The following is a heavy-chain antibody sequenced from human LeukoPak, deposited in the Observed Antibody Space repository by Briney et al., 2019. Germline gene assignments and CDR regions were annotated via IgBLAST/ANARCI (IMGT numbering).Heavy chain of an antibody. Sequence: GGSLRLSCAASGFTFSSYNMNWVRQAPGKGLEWVSLISSSSSYIYYADSVKGRFTISRDNAKNSLQLQMNSLRAEDTAVYYGMDVWGQGTTVTVSS. CDR2: ISSSSSYI. V-gene: IGHV3-21*04. CDR1: GFTFSSYN. J-gene: IGHJ6*02. CDR3: MDV.